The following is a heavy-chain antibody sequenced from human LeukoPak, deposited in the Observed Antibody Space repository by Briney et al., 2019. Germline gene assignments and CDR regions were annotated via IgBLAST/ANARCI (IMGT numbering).Heavy chain of an antibody. CDR2: IYPGDSDT. V-gene: IGHV5-51*01. J-gene: IGHJ5*01. D-gene: IGHD3-10*01. CDR3: ARRYGSGSYLDWFDS. CDR1: GYSFTSYW. Sequence: GESLKISCKGSGYSFTSYWIGWVRQMPGKGLEWMGIIYPGDSDTRYSPSFQGQVTISADKSISTAYLQWSSLKASDTAMYYCARRYGSGSYLDWFDSRGQGTLVTVSS.